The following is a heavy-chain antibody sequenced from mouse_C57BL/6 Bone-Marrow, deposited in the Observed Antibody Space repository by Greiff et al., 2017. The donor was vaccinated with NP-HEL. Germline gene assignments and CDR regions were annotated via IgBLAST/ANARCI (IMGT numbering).Heavy chain of an antibody. V-gene: IGHV3-2*02. J-gene: IGHJ2*01. CDR1: GYSIPSDYA. CDR2: ISYSGST. CDR3: ARNYGSSYYFDY. Sequence: EVKLMESGPGLVKPSQSLSLTCTVTGYSIPSDYAWNWIRQFPGNKLEWMGYISYSGSTSYNPSLKSRISITRDTSKNQFFLQLNSVTTEDTATYYCARNYGSSYYFDYWGQGTTLTVSS. D-gene: IGHD1-1*01.